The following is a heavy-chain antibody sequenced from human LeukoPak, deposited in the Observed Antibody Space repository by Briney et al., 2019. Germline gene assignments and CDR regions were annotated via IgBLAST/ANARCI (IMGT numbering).Heavy chain of an antibody. V-gene: IGHV3-30-3*01. J-gene: IGHJ4*02. CDR3: ARGGDYGSGSFRWRHFDY. CDR2: ISYDGNNK. D-gene: IGHD3-10*01. Sequence: PGRSLRLSCAASGFTFSNYALHCVRQAPGKGLEWVTVISYDGNNKYYADSVTGRFTISRDNSKNTLYLQMNSLRTEDTAVYYCARGGDYGSGSFRWRHFDYWGQGTLVTVSS. CDR1: GFTFSNYA.